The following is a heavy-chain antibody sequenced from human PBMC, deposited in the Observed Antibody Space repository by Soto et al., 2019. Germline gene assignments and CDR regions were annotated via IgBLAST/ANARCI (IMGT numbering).Heavy chain of an antibody. Sequence: PAGSLRLSCAASGFTFSSYAMSWVRQAPGKGLEWVSAISGSGGSTYYADSVKGRFTISRCNSKNTLYLQMNSLRAEDTAVYCCAIHYSNRPYYYYGMDVWGQGTTVTVSS. CDR2: ISGSGGST. CDR3: AIHYSNRPYYYYGMDV. D-gene: IGHD4-4*01. CDR1: GFTFSSYA. J-gene: IGHJ6*02. V-gene: IGHV3-23*01.